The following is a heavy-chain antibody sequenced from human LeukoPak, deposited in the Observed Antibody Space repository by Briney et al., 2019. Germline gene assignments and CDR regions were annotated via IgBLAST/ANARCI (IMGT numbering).Heavy chain of an antibody. CDR1: GGSISSGDYY. D-gene: IGHD3-22*01. Sequence: SETLSLICTVSGGSISSGDYYWSWIRQPPGKGLEWIGYIYYSGSTYYNPSLKSRVTISVDTSKNQFSLKLSSVTAADTAVYYCARLPDYYDSSGYPYFDYWAQGTLVTVSS. V-gene: IGHV4-30-4*01. CDR2: IYYSGST. CDR3: ARLPDYYDSSGYPYFDY. J-gene: IGHJ4*02.